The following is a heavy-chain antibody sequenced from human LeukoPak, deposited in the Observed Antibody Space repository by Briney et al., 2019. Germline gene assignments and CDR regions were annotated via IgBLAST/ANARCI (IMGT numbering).Heavy chain of an antibody. D-gene: IGHD2-2*01. CDR3: ASFCSSTSCYARSYYDGMDV. J-gene: IGHJ6*02. V-gene: IGHV1-69*01. CDR2: IIPIFGTA. Sequence: SVKVSCKASGGTFISYAISWVRQAPGQGLECMGGIIPIFGTANYAQKFQGRVTITADESTSTAYMELSSLRSEDTAVYYCASFCSSTSCYARSYYDGMDVWGQGTTVTVSS. CDR1: GGTFISYA.